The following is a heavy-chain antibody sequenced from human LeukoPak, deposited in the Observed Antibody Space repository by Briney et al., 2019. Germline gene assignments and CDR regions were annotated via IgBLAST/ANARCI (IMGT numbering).Heavy chain of an antibody. CDR1: GFILSDYN. V-gene: IGHV3-21*04. CDR2: IPISGTYI. J-gene: IGHJ4*02. CDR3: ASDSIAVAGDY. Sequence: GGSLRLSCAASGFILSDYNMNWVRQAPGKGLEGVSFIPISGTYITYADSMKGRFTISRDNAKNSLYLQMNSLRAEDTAVYYCASDSIAVAGDYWGQGTLVTVSS. D-gene: IGHD6-19*01.